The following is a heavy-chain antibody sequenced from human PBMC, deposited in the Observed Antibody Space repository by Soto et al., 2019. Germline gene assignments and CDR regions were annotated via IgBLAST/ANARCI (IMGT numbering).Heavy chain of an antibody. CDR1: GFTFSSYA. J-gene: IGHJ6*02. V-gene: IGHV3-23*01. CDR3: ARGDRGGSGSPASYYYSGLDV. Sequence: DVQLLESGGHLVQPGGSLRLSCAASGFTFSSYAMSWVRQAPGKGLEWVSSVSAVGDMTYYSDSVKGRFTISRDNSNNALFLQMNSLRIEDTDLYYCARGDRGGSGSPASYYYSGLDVWGQGATVTVS. CDR2: VSAVGDMT. D-gene: IGHD3-10*01.